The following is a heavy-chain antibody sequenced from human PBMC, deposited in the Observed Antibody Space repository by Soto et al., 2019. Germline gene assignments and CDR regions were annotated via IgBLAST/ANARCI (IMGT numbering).Heavy chain of an antibody. V-gene: IGHV1-3*01. CDR3: ARTAHLGNWLDP. CDR2: INAGNGNT. J-gene: IGHJ5*02. CDR1: GYTFTSYA. Sequence: AASVKVSCKASGYTFTSYAMHWVRQAPGQRLEWMGWINAGNGNTKYSQKFQGRVTITRDTSASTAYMELSSLRSEDTAVYYCARTAHLGNWLDPWGQGTLVTVYS. D-gene: IGHD1-26*01.